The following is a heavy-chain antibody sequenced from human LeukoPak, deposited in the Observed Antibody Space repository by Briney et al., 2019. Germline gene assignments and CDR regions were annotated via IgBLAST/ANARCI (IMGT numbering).Heavy chain of an antibody. V-gene: IGHV4-34*01. CDR3: ARGDYYDSSGYGPN. D-gene: IGHD3-22*01. Sequence: SETLSLTCTVSGGXISGYYCSWIRQPPGKGLEWIGEINHSGSTNYNPSLKSRVTISVDTSKNQFSLKLSSVTAADTAVYYCARGDYYDSSGYGPNWGQGTLVTVSS. CDR2: INHSGST. CDR1: GGXISGYY. J-gene: IGHJ4*02.